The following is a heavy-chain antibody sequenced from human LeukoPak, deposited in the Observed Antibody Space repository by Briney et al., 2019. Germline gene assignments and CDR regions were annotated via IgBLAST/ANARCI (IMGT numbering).Heavy chain of an antibody. D-gene: IGHD2-15*01. J-gene: IGHJ4*02. V-gene: IGHV3-23*01. CDR1: GFTFSSYA. Sequence: GGSLRLSCAASGFTFSSYAMSWVRQAPGKGLEWVSAISGSGGSTYYGDSVKGRFTISRDNSKNTLYLQMNSLRAEETAVYYCAKGYCSGGSCWPFDYWGQGTLVTVSS. CDR2: ISGSGGST. CDR3: AKGYCSGGSCWPFDY.